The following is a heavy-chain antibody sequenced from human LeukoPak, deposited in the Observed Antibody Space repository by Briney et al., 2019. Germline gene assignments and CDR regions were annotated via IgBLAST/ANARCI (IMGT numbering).Heavy chain of an antibody. D-gene: IGHD5-12*01. CDR3: AKDPGGGFLHAFDI. J-gene: IGHJ3*02. CDR2: ISYDGSNK. Sequence: GRSLRLSCAASGFTFSSYAMHWVRQAPGKGLEWVAVISYDGSNKYYADSVKGRFTISRDNSKNTLYLQMNSLRAEDTAVYYCAKDPGGGFLHAFDIWGQGTMVTVSS. CDR1: GFTFSSYA. V-gene: IGHV3-30-3*01.